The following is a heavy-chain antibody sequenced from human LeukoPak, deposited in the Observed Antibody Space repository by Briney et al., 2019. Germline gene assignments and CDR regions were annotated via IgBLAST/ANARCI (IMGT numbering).Heavy chain of an antibody. CDR3: VRAFLLWFGELYYFDY. V-gene: IGHV3-30*04. J-gene: IGHJ4*02. Sequence: GRSLRLSCAASGFTFSSYAMHWVRQAPGKGLEWVAVISYDGSNKYYADSVKGRFTISRANYKNTLYLQMNSLRAEDTAVYYCVRAFLLWFGELYYFDYWGQGTLVTVSS. CDR2: ISYDGSNK. CDR1: GFTFSSYA. D-gene: IGHD3-10*01.